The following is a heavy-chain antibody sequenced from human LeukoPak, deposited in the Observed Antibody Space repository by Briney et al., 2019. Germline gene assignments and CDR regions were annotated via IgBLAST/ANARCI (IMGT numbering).Heavy chain of an antibody. D-gene: IGHD3-22*01. J-gene: IGHJ4*02. V-gene: IGHV3-7*01. CDR1: GFTFSGAW. Sequence: GGSLRLSCAASGFTFSGAWMGWVRQAPGKGLEWVASIKQDGSEKNYVDSVKGRFTISRDNAKNSLYLQMNSLRAEDTAVYYCVSQLSDRAFDYWGQGTLVTVSS. CDR3: VSQLSDRAFDY. CDR2: IKQDGSEK.